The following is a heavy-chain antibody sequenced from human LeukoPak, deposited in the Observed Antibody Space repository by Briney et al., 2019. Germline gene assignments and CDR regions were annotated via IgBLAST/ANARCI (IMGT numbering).Heavy chain of an antibody. D-gene: IGHD3-16*02. J-gene: IGHJ4*02. CDR3: AKLSGAIWGSYRFPDY. CDR2: ISGSGGST. Sequence: GGSLRLSCAASGFTFSSYAMSWVRQAPGKGLEWVSAISGSGGSTYYADSVKGRFTISRDNSKNTLYLQMNSLRAEDTAVYYCAKLSGAIWGSYRFPDYWGQGTLVTVSS. V-gene: IGHV3-23*01. CDR1: GFTFSSYA.